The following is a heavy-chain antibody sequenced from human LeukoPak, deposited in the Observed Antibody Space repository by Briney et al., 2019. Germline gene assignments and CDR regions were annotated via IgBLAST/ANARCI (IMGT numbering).Heavy chain of an antibody. V-gene: IGHV1-8*01. CDR2: MNPNSGNT. CDR3: ARPLYYDSSGYYSY. Sequence: ASVKVSCKASGYTFTSYDINWVRQATGQGLEWMGWMNPNSGNTGFAQKFQGRVTMTRNTSISTAYMELSSLRSEDTAVYYCARPLYYDSSGYYSYWGQGTLVTVSS. J-gene: IGHJ4*02. D-gene: IGHD3-22*01. CDR1: GYTFTSYD.